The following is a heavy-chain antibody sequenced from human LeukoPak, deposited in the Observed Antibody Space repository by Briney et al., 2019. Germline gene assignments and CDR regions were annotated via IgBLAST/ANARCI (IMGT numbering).Heavy chain of an antibody. Sequence: ASVKVSCKASGYTFTGYYMHWVRQAPGQGLEWMGWIDPNSGGTNYAQKFQGRVTMTRDTSISTAYMELSRLRSDDTAVYYCARDLRRSPYSGSYTKEREQESLFDYWGQGTLVTVSS. CDR2: IDPNSGGT. J-gene: IGHJ4*02. CDR1: GYTFTGYY. V-gene: IGHV1-2*02. D-gene: IGHD1-26*01. CDR3: ARDLRRSPYSGSYTKEREQESLFDY.